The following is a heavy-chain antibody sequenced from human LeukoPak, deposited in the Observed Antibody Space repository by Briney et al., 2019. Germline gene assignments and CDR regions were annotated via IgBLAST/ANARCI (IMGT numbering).Heavy chain of an antibody. CDR1: GSNFSAYS. J-gene: IGHJ4*02. Sequence: GGSLRLSCAASGSNFSAYSVNWVRQAPGKGLEWVSSITRSTSYIYFADSVRGRFTISRDNAKNSLYLQMNNLRAEDTAVYYCARDPNPRDGGYWGQGTLVTVSS. CDR2: ITRSTSYI. CDR3: ARDPNPRDGGY. D-gene: IGHD5-24*01. V-gene: IGHV3-21*01.